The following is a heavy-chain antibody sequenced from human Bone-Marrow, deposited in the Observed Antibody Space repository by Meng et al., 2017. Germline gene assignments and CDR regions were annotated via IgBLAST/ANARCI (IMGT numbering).Heavy chain of an antibody. CDR3: ARGDRRPTRDAFDI. CDR2: INPNSGGT. CDR1: GYTFTGYY. D-gene: IGHD1-14*01. Sequence: ASVKVSCKASGYTFTGYYMHWVRQAPGQGLEGMGWINPNSGGTNYAQKCQGRVTMTRDTSISTAYMELSRLRSDDTAVYYCARGDRRPTRDAFDIWGQGTMVTVSS. J-gene: IGHJ3*02. V-gene: IGHV1-2*02.